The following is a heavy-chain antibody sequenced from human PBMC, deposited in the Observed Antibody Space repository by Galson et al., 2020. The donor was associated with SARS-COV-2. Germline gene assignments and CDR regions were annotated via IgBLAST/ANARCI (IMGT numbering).Heavy chain of an antibody. V-gene: IGHV4-30-4*01. D-gene: IGHD2-21*01. Sequence: SETLSLTCTVSGGSVISIDHFWSWIRQPPGKGLEWIGYIYHSGSTYYNPSLKSRAIISIDTSKNQFSLKLTSVTAADTAVYYCAREGKLLTKDYWGQGTLVTVSS. CDR2: IYHSGST. CDR3: AREGKLLTKDY. J-gene: IGHJ4*02. CDR1: GGSVISIDHF.